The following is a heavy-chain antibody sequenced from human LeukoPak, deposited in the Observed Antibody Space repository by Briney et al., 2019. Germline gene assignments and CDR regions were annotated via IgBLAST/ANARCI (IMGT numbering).Heavy chain of an antibody. J-gene: IGHJ5*02. D-gene: IGHD1-1*01. CDR3: AGRGKLEPLNWFDP. CDR1: GGSISSSSYY. Sequence: SETLSLTCTVSGGSISSSSYYWGWIRQPPGKGLEWIGSIYYSGSTYYNPSLKSRVTISVDTSENQFSLKLSSVTAADTAVYYCAGRGKLEPLNWFDPWGQGTLVTVSS. V-gene: IGHV4-39*01. CDR2: IYYSGST.